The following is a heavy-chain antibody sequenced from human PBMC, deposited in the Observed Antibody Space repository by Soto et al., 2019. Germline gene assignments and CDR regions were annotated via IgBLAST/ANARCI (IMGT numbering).Heavy chain of an antibody. V-gene: IGHV4-34*01. CDR1: SGSFSCYY. D-gene: IGHD3-16*01. CDR3: ARRGGYYFDY. Sequence: SETLSLTCAVYSGSFSCYYWSWIRQPPGKGLEWIGELYQGLSIIYNPSLESRVTISGDSSKNQFSLKPRSVTAADTAVYYCARRGGYYFDYWGQGTLVTVSS. CDR2: LYQGLSI. J-gene: IGHJ4*02.